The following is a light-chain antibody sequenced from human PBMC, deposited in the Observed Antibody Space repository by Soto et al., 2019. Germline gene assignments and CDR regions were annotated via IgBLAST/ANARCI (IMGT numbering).Light chain of an antibody. Sequence: QSVLTQPPSVSAAPGQKVTISCSGSSSNIGNNYVSWYQHLPGTAPKLLIYENNKRPSVIPARFSGSKSGTSATLGIAGLQTGDEADYYCGTWDSSLSVGVFGGGTKLTVL. CDR3: GTWDSSLSVGV. V-gene: IGLV1-51*01. CDR2: ENN. J-gene: IGLJ2*01. CDR1: SSNIGNNY.